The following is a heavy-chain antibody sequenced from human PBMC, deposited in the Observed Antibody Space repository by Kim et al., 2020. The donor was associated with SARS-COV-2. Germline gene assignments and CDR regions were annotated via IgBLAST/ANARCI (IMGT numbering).Heavy chain of an antibody. CDR1: GYTLTELS. D-gene: IGHD6-19*01. J-gene: IGHJ5*02. CDR3: ATVPLPRGHHVIAVAEVWFDP. V-gene: IGHV1-24*01. Sequence: ASVKVSCKVSGYTLTELSMHWVRQAPGKGLEWMGGFDPEDGETIYAQKFQGRVTMTEDTSTDTAYMELSSLRSEDTAVYYCATVPLPRGHHVIAVAEVWFDPWGQGTLVTVSS. CDR2: FDPEDGET.